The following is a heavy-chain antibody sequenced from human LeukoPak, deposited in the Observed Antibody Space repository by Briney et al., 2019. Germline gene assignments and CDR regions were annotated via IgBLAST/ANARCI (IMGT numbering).Heavy chain of an antibody. CDR2: INHNGNVN. D-gene: IGHD6-6*01. CDR1: GFTFGSYW. Sequence: GGSLRLSCAASGFTFGSYWMNWARQAPGKGLEWVASINHNGNVNYYVDSVKGRFTISRDNAKNSLYLQMNSLRAEDTAIYNCARIGYSSSSLDFWGRGTLVTVSS. CDR3: ARIGYSSSSLDF. V-gene: IGHV3-7*03. J-gene: IGHJ4*02.